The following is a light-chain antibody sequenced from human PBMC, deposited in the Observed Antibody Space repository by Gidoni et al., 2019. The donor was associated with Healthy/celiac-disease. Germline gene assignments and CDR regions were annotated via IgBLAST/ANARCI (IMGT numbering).Light chain of an antibody. CDR2: WAS. CDR3: QQYYSTPLT. V-gene: IGKV4-1*01. J-gene: IGKJ4*01. CDR1: QSVLYSSNNKNY. Sequence: DLVMTQSPDSLAVSLGERATINCKSSQSVLYSSNNKNYLAWYQQKPGQPPKLLIYWASTRESGVPDRSSGSGSGTDFTLTISSLQAEDVAVYYCQQYYSTPLTFGGGTKVEIK.